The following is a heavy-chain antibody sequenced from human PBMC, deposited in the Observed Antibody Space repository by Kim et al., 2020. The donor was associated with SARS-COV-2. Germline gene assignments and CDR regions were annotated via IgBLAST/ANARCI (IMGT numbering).Heavy chain of an antibody. CDR3: AKDGYEGSGSYDPYLDYYYYCGMDV. Sequence: GGSLRLSCAASGFTFSSYGMHWVRQAPGKGLEWVAVIWYDGSNKYYADSVKGRFTISRDNSKNTLYLQMNSLRAEDTAVYYCAKDGYEGSGSYDPYLDYYYYCGMDVWGQGTTVTVSS. D-gene: IGHD3-10*01. J-gene: IGHJ6*02. CDR1: GFTFSSYG. V-gene: IGHV3-33*06. CDR2: IWYDGSNK.